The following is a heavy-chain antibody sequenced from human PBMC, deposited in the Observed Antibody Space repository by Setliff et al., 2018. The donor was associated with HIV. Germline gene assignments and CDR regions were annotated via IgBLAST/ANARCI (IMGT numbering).Heavy chain of an antibody. J-gene: IGHJ5*02. CDR2: IIPIFGTA. CDR3: ARVPSARYYDSSGYQFDP. V-gene: IGHV1-69*05. CDR1: GGTFSSYA. Sequence: GASVKVSCKASGGTFSSYAISWVRQAPGQGLEWMGGIIPIFGTANYAQKFQGRVTITTDESTSTAYMELSSLRSEDTAVYYCARVPSARYYDSSGYQFDPWGQGTLVTVSS. D-gene: IGHD3-22*01.